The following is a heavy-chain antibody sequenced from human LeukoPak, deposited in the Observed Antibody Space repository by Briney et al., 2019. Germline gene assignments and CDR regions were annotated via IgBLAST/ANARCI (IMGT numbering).Heavy chain of an antibody. J-gene: IGHJ4*02. CDR3: AKVAYYYDSSGKIDY. V-gene: IGHV3-23*01. CDR1: GFTFSTYA. D-gene: IGHD3-22*01. Sequence: GGSLRLSCAASGFTFSTYAMSWVRQAPGKGLEWVSAIGGSGDSTNYADSVKGRFTISRDNSKNTLYLQMNSLRAEDTAVYYCAKVAYYYDSSGKIDYWGQGTLVTVSS. CDR2: IGGSGDST.